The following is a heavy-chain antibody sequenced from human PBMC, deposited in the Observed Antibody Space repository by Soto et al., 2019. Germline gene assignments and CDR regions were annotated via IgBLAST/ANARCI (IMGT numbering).Heavy chain of an antibody. CDR1: GFTFSSYA. D-gene: IGHD1-26*01. CDR2: ISGSGGST. J-gene: IGHJ6*02. V-gene: IGHV3-23*01. Sequence: TGGSLRLSCAASGFTFSSYAMSWVRQAPGKGLEWVSAISGSGGSTYYADSVKGRFTISRDNSKNTLYLQMNSLRAEDTAVYYCAKNGGRESRSYYYYGMDVWGHGTTVTVSS. CDR3: AKNGGRESRSYYYYGMDV.